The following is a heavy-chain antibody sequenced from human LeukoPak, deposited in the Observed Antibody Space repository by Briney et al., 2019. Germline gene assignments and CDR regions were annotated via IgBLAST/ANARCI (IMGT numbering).Heavy chain of an antibody. D-gene: IGHD6-19*01. CDR3: AGQGRRIAVAGTEDY. V-gene: IGHV5-51*01. J-gene: IGHJ4*02. Sequence: GESLKISCKGSGYSFTSYWIGWVRQMPGKGLEWMGIVYPGDSDTRYSPSFQGQVTISADKSISTAYLQWSSLKASDTAMYYCAGQGRRIAVAGTEDYWGQGTLVTVSS. CDR2: VYPGDSDT. CDR1: GYSFTSYW.